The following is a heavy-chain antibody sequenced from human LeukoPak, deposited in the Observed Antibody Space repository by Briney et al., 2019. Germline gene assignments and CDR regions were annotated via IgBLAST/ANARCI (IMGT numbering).Heavy chain of an antibody. V-gene: IGHV1-69*04. J-gene: IGHJ4*02. Sequence: ASVKVSCKASGGTFSSYAISWVRQAPGQGLEWMGRIIPILGIANYAQKFQGRVAITADKSTSTAYMELSSLRSEDTAVYYWARDVGVVVTAPPDYWGQGTLVTVSS. CDR2: IIPILGIA. CDR1: GGTFSSYA. CDR3: ARDVGVVVTAPPDY. D-gene: IGHD2-21*02.